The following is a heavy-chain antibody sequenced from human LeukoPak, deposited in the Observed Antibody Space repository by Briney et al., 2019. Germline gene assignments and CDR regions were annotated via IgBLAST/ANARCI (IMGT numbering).Heavy chain of an antibody. Sequence: SETLSLTCTVSGASISSYYCSWIRQPPGKGLEWIGYIYYSGSTNYNPSLKSRVTISVDTSNNQFSLKLRSVTAADTAVYYCARHSGGLNPWGQGTLVPVSS. CDR1: GASISSYY. D-gene: IGHD5-12*01. CDR3: ARHSGGLNP. J-gene: IGHJ5*02. CDR2: IYYSGST. V-gene: IGHV4-59*08.